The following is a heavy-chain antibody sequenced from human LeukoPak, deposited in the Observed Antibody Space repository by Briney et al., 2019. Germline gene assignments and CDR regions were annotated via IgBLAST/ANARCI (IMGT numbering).Heavy chain of an antibody. J-gene: IGHJ5*02. Sequence: SETLSFTCAVYGGSFSGYYWSWIRQPPGKGLEWIGEINHSGSTNYNPSLKSRVTISVDTSKNQFSLKLSSVTAADTAVYYCARPRIAAAGTFWFDPWGQGTLVTVSS. CDR1: GGSFSGYY. V-gene: IGHV4-34*01. CDR3: ARPRIAAAGTFWFDP. D-gene: IGHD6-13*01. CDR2: INHSGST.